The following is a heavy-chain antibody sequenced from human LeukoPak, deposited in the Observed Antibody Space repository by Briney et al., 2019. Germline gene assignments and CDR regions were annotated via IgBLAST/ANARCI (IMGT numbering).Heavy chain of an antibody. CDR1: GFTFSSYA. CDR3: AKAPVTTCRGAYCYPFDY. V-gene: IGHV3-23*01. J-gene: IGHJ4*02. Sequence: GGSLRLSCAASGFTFSSYAMSWVRQAPGKGLEWVSAISGSGGSTYYADSVKGRFTISRDNSKNTLYLQMNRLRPEDAAVYYCAKAPVTTCRGAYCYPFDYWGQGTLVTVSS. CDR2: ISGSGGST. D-gene: IGHD2-21*01.